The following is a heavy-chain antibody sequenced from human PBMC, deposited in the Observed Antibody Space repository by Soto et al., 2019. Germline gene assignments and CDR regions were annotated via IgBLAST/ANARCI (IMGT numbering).Heavy chain of an antibody. CDR1: GGSFSGYY. V-gene: IGHV4-34*01. J-gene: IGHJ4*02. D-gene: IGHD6-13*01. CDR3: ARVDSSSWNWVLDY. CDR2: IYHSGST. Sequence: SETLSLTCAVYGGSFSGYYWSWIRQPPGKGLEWIGNIYHSGSTYYNPSLKSRVIISVDTSKNQFSLKLTSVTAADTAVYYCARVDSSSWNWVLDYWGRGTLVTVSS.